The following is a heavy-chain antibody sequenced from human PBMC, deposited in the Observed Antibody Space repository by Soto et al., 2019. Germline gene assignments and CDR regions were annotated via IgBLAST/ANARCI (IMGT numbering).Heavy chain of an antibody. CDR3: APRTNMTSFDY. CDR1: GFTFSNCA. CDR2: ISGSGGDT. J-gene: IGHJ4*02. Sequence: PGGSLRLSCAASGFTFSNCAMSWVRQAPGKGLEWVSSISGSGGDTYYADSVKGRFTVSRDNSKNTLYLQMNSLRADDTAVYYCAPRTNMTSFDYWGQGTLVTVSS. V-gene: IGHV3-23*01. D-gene: IGHD2-21*02.